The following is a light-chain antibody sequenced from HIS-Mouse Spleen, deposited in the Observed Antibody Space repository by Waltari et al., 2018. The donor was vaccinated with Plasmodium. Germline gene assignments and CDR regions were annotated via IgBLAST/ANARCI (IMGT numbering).Light chain of an antibody. CDR2: GAS. CDR3: QQYGSSPLT. CDR1: QSVSSSY. V-gene: IGKV3-20*01. J-gene: IGKJ4*01. Sequence: EIVLTQSPGTLSLSPGECATLSCRSSQSVSSSYLAWYQQKPGQAPRLLIYGASSRATGIPDRFSGSGSGTDFTLTISRLEPEDFAVYYCQQYGSSPLTFGGGTKVEIK.